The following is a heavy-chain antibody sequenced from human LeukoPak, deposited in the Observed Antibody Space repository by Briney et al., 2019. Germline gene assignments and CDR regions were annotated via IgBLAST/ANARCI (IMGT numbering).Heavy chain of an antibody. Sequence: ASVKVSCKASGYTFANYYFHWVRQALGQGLEWMGVITPNGGSTRYAQKFQGRVTMTRDTSTSTVYMELSRLRSEDTAVYYCAREPARVQTTAGDYWGQGTLVTVSS. CDR2: ITPNGGST. D-gene: IGHD4-17*01. V-gene: IGHV1-46*01. CDR3: AREPARVQTTAGDY. J-gene: IGHJ4*02. CDR1: GYTFANYY.